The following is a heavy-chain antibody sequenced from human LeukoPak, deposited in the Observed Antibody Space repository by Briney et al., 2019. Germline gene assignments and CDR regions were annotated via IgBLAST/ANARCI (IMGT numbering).Heavy chain of an antibody. CDR1: GFTFRDFD. Sequence: GGSLRLSCAASGFTFRDFDMTWIRQAPGKGLEWVAYIGPSGTIMNYADSVKGRFTVSRDNAENYLYLHMNSLRAEDTAVYYCTRDPRLCDYWGQGTLVTVSS. V-gene: IGHV3-11*01. CDR3: TRDPRLCDY. J-gene: IGHJ4*02. CDR2: IGPSGTIM.